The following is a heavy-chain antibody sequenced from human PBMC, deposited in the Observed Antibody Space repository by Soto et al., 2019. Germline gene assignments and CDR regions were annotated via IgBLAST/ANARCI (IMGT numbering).Heavy chain of an antibody. D-gene: IGHD3-16*01. CDR1: GFTFSSYA. CDR3: AINWGPEEGTDYVWGSFED. CDR2: ISGSGGST. V-gene: IGHV3-23*01. Sequence: GGSLRLSCAASGFTFSSYAMSWVRQAPGKGLEWVSAISGSGGSTYYADSVKGRFTISRDNSKNTRYLQMNSLRAEDTAVYDCAINWGPEEGTDYVWGSFEDWGQGTLVTVSS. J-gene: IGHJ4*02.